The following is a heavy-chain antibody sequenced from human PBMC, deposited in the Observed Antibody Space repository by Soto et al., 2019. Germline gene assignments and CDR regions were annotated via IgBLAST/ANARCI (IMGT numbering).Heavy chain of an antibody. CDR1: GFTFSDSY. Sequence: VGSLRLSCAASGFTFSDSYMSLIRQAPGKWLEWISYITFSGKTVYYADSVKGRFTISRDNSKNTLYLQMNSLRADDTGIYYCAKATKGSLYYYYGMDVWGQGTTVTGSS. V-gene: IGHV3-11*01. J-gene: IGHJ6*02. CDR2: ITFSGKTV. CDR3: AKATKGSLYYYYGMDV.